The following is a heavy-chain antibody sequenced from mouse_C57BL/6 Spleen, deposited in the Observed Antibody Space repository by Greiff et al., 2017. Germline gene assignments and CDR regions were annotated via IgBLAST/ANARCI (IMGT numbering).Heavy chain of an antibody. J-gene: IGHJ4*01. V-gene: IGHV1-54*01. D-gene: IGHD2-4*01. CDR2: INPGSGGT. CDR3: VYYDYDGAYAMDY. Sequence: QVQLQQSGAELVRPGTSVKVSCKASGYAFTNYLIEWVKQRPGQGLEWIGVINPGSGGTNYNEKFKGKATLTADKSSSTAYMQLSSLTSEDSAVYFCVYYDYDGAYAMDYWGQGTSVTVSS. CDR1: GYAFTNYL.